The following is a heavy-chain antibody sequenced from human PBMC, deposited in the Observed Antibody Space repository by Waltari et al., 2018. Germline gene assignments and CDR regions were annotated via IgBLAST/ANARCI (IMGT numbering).Heavy chain of an antibody. CDR3: ARVRGSIDY. J-gene: IGHJ4*02. V-gene: IGHV3-7*01. D-gene: IGHD3-10*01. CDR2: VSPDGNTI. Sequence: EVQLVESGGGLVQPGGSLRLSCAASGFPFSSDWMAWARQAPGKGLDWVAIVSPDGNTIYDVASVKGRFTISRDNAENSLFLQMNSLRDEDTAVYYCARVRGSIDYWGQGILAAVSS. CDR1: GFPFSSDW.